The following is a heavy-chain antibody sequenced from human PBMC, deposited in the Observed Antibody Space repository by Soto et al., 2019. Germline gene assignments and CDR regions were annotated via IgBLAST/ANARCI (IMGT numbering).Heavy chain of an antibody. J-gene: IGHJ4*02. V-gene: IGHV4-59*01. CDR2: MYGSGST. CDR1: GGFITSYF. CDR3: AGDHPHFFDF. Sequence: PETLCLTCTGSGGFITSYFWSWSRQPPGKGLEWIGYMYGSGSTHYNPSLKSRVTISVHTSKNQFSLELRSVTAAYTSVYYCAGDHPHFFDFWGRGTLVTGSS.